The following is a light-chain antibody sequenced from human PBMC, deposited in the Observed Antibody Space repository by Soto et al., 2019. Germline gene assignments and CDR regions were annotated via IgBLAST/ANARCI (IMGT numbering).Light chain of an antibody. J-gene: IGKJ1*01. CDR3: XQXNSFPRT. CDR1: QGISSW. V-gene: IGKV1-12*01. Sequence: IQMTQSPSSVSASVGDRVTITCRASQGISSWLAWYQQKPGKAPKLLIYAASSLQSGVPSRFSGSGSGTDFTLTISSLQPEXXATXXXXQXNSFPRTFGQGTKVEIK. CDR2: AAS.